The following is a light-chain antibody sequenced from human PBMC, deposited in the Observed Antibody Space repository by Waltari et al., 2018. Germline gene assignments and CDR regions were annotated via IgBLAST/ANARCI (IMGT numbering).Light chain of an antibody. V-gene: IGKV3-15*01. CDR3: QQYNTWPS. Sequence: EIVMTQSPATLSVSPGERATLSCRASQNISTHLVWYQHNPGQAPRLLIYAASTRATGTPARFSGHGSGTEFTLTISSLQSEDFALYYCQQYNTWPSFGPGTKVDTK. CDR1: QNISTH. CDR2: AAS. J-gene: IGKJ3*01.